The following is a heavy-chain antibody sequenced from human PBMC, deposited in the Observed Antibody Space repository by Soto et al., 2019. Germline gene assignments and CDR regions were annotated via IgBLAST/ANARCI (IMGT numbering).Heavy chain of an antibody. D-gene: IGHD3-22*01. Sequence: SETLFPTCAVYGGSFRCYYWSWIRQPPGKGLEWIGEINHSGSTNYNPSLKSRVTISVDTSKNQFSPKLSSVTTADTAVYYCARAGTMIVVVKTLLFDYWGQGTLVTVSS. CDR2: INHSGST. J-gene: IGHJ4*02. CDR3: ARAGTMIVVVKTLLFDY. V-gene: IGHV4-34*01. CDR1: GGSFRCYY.